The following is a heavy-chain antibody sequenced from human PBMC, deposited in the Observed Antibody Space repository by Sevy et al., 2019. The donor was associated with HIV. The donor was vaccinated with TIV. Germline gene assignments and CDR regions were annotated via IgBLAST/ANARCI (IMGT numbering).Heavy chain of an antibody. J-gene: IGHJ6*03. CDR2: ISGSGGST. CDR3: AKDPIKTHGDPNYYYYYMDV. V-gene: IGHV3-23*01. D-gene: IGHD4-17*01. Sequence: GGSLRLSCAASGFTFSSYAMSWVRQAPGKGLEWVSAISGSGGSTYYADSVKGRFTISRDNSKNTLYLRMNSLRAEDTAVYYCAKDPIKTHGDPNYYYYYMDVWGKGTTVTVSS. CDR1: GFTFSSYA.